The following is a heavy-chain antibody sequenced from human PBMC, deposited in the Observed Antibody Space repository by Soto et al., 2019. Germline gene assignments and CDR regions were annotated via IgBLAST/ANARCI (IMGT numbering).Heavy chain of an antibody. CDR3: ARHWSDYAFDY. CDR2: MDYSGST. D-gene: IGHD3-3*01. CDR1: GGSVSSYY. V-gene: IGHV4-59*02. J-gene: IGHJ4*02. Sequence: KASETLSLTCTVSGGSVSSYYWIWIRQPPGKGLEWIGYMDYSGSTNYNSSLKSRVTISVDTSKSQFSLKLTSVTAADTAIYYCARHWSDYAFDYWGLGTLVTVSS.